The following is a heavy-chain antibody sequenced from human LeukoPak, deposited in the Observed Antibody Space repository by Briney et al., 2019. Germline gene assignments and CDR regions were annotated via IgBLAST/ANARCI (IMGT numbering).Heavy chain of an antibody. Sequence: GASVKVSCKASGYTFTGYYMHWVRQAPGQELEWMGWINPNSGGTNYAQKFQGRVTMTRDTSISTAYMEVSRLRSDDTAVYYCARGEQLVPYFQHWGQGTLVTVSS. V-gene: IGHV1-2*02. D-gene: IGHD6-6*01. J-gene: IGHJ1*01. CDR2: INPNSGGT. CDR1: GYTFTGYY. CDR3: ARGEQLVPYFQH.